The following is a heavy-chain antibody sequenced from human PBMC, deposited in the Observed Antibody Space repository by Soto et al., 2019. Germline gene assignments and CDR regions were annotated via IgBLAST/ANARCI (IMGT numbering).Heavy chain of an antibody. Sequence: GGSLRLSCTASGFTFSNYCMHWVRQPPGTGLVWVSRINPDGSITTYADSVKGRFTISRDNAKNTQYLQMHSPRAEATAAYFCERVLGNVGSWGQGTLVPVSS. CDR1: GFTFSNYC. J-gene: IGHJ5*02. CDR3: ERVLGNVGS. D-gene: IGHD3-16*01. V-gene: IGHV3-74*01. CDR2: INPDGSIT.